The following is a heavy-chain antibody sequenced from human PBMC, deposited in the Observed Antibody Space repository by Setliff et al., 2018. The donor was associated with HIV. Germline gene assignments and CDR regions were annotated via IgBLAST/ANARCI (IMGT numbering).Heavy chain of an antibody. CDR1: GYPIDSGFY. V-gene: IGHV4-38-2*01. Sequence: PSETLSLTCAVYGYPIDSGFYWGWIRQTPGKGLEWSASSYHTGSKYYNPSPKLGVTISVETSKNQFSRTLTAVTAADTAVYNCARNHYYGSGKNRWFDTWGQGMLVTVSS. CDR3: ARNHYYGSGKNRWFDT. CDR2: SYHTGSK. D-gene: IGHD3-10*01. J-gene: IGHJ5*02.